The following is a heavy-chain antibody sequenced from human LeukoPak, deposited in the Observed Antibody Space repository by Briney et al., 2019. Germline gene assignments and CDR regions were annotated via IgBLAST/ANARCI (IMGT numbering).Heavy chain of an antibody. D-gene: IGHD3-10*01. Sequence: GGSLRLSCAASGFTVSTNCMTWVRQAPGKGLEWVSGISGSGDSTYFADSVKGRFTISRDNSKNTLSLQMDSLRAEDTAVYYCAKGKGVVRASYDYWGQGTLVTVSS. J-gene: IGHJ4*02. V-gene: IGHV3-23*01. CDR1: GFTVSTNC. CDR3: AKGKGVVRASYDY. CDR2: ISGSGDST.